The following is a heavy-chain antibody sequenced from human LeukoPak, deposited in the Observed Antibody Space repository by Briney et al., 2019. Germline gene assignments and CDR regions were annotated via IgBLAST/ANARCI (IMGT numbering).Heavy chain of an antibody. CDR1: GGSISSYY. V-gene: IGHV4-59*01. J-gene: IGHJ4*02. D-gene: IGHD7-27*01. CDR2: IYHTGST. Sequence: SETLSLTCTVSGGSISSYYWSWIRQSPGKGLEWIGYIYHTGSTSYSPSLKSRVTISADTSQNQFSLKLSSVTAADTAVYYCASRRLGNDYWGQGTLVTVSS. CDR3: ASRRLGNDY.